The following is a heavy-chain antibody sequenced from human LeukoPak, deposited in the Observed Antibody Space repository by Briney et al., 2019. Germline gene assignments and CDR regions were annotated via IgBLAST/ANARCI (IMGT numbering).Heavy chain of an antibody. CDR2: ISYDGSNK. V-gene: IGHV3-30*04. Sequence: GRSLRLSCAASGFTFSSYAMHWVRQAPGKGLEWVAVISYDGSNKYYADSVKGRFTISRDNSKNTLYLQMNSLRAEDTAVYYCAKDSSSVDCYYMDVWGKGTTVTISS. J-gene: IGHJ6*03. CDR3: AKDSSSVDCYYMDV. D-gene: IGHD5/OR15-5a*01. CDR1: GFTFSSYA.